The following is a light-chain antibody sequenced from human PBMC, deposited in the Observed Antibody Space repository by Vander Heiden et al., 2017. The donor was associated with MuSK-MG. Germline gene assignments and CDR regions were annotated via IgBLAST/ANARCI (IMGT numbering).Light chain of an antibody. Sequence: DIVMTQSPDSLAVSLGERATINCKSSRSVLYSSNNKNYLAWYQQKPGQPPKLLIYWASTRESGVPDRFSGSGSGTDFTLTIISLHAEDVAVYYCQQDDGTPRTFGQGTKVEIK. CDR3: QQDDGTPRT. CDR2: WAS. J-gene: IGKJ1*01. CDR1: RSVLYSSNNKNY. V-gene: IGKV4-1*01.